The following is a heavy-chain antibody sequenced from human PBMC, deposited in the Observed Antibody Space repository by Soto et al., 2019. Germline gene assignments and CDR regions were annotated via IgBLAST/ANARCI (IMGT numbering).Heavy chain of an antibody. Sequence: RSLTCTVSGASIRSTDYYWSWIRQAPGKGLEWIGYVYYTGSTYYNPSLMSRLTISVDTSKNQFSLKLTSVTAAETAVYYCVRTAREGAVAPHWFDRWGQGTQVTVSS. V-gene: IGHV4-30-4*01. CDR3: VRTAREGAVAPHWFDR. D-gene: IGHD2-21*02. J-gene: IGHJ5*02. CDR1: GASIRSTDYY. CDR2: VYYTGST.